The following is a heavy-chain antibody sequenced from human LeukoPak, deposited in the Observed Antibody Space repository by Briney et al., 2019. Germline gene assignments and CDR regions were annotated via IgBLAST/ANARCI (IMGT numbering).Heavy chain of an antibody. J-gene: IGHJ5*02. Sequence: PGGSLRLSCAASGFTFSSYWMSWIRQPAGKGLEWIGRIYTTGSTNYNPSLKSRVTMSVDTSKNQFSLKLTSVTAADTAVYYCARGGLPRENWFDPWGQGTLVTVSS. CDR2: IYTTGST. CDR3: ARGGLPRENWFDP. CDR1: GFTFSSYW. V-gene: IGHV4-4*07. D-gene: IGHD3/OR15-3a*01.